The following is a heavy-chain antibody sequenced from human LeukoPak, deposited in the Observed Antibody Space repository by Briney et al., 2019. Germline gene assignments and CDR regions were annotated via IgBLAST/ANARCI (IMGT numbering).Heavy chain of an antibody. Sequence: ASVKVSCKASGGTFSSYAISWVRQAPGQGLEWMGRINPNSGGTNYAQKFQGRVTMTRDTSISTAYMELSRLRSDDTAVYYCARDLSRLKVVPAATNWFDPWGQGTLVTVSS. CDR1: GGTFSSYA. D-gene: IGHD2-2*01. CDR3: ARDLSRLKVVPAATNWFDP. CDR2: INPNSGGT. J-gene: IGHJ5*02. V-gene: IGHV1-2*06.